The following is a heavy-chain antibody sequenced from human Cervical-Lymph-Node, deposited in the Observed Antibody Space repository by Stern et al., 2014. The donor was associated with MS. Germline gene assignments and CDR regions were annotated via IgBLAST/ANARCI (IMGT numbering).Heavy chain of an antibody. Sequence: QVQLVQSGVEVKKPGASVKVSCKNSGYNLPGFYIHWVRQAPGQGLEWMGRINPDSGGTKYSQKFQGRVTMTRDTSINTAYMELNTLKYDDTAVYYCARVTTFHAFDIWGQGTMVTVSS. D-gene: IGHD1-1*01. J-gene: IGHJ3*02. CDR1: GYNLPGFY. CDR3: ARVTTFHAFDI. V-gene: IGHV1-2*06. CDR2: INPDSGGT.